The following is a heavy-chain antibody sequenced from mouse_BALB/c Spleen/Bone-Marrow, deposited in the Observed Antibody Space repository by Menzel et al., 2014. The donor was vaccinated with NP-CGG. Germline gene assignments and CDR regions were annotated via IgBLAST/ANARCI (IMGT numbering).Heavy chain of an antibody. V-gene: IGHV3-2*02. J-gene: IGHJ2*01. CDR2: ITSSGHT. Sequence: VQLQQSGPGLMKPSQSLSLTCTVTGYSITSAYAWNWIQQFPGDKLEWMGYITSSGHTSYNPSLKSRISITRDTSKNQFFLQLNSVTTEDTATYFCARSGNFFDYWGQGTTLTVSS. CDR1: GYSITSAYA. D-gene: IGHD3-1*01. CDR3: ARSGNFFDY.